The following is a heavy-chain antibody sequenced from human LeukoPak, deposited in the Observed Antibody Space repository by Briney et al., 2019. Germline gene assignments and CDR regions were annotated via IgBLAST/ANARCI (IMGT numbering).Heavy chain of an antibody. CDR3: AREGENYYDSSGYSHDAFDI. V-gene: IGHV4-59*01. CDR1: GGSISSYY. D-gene: IGHD3-22*01. CDR2: IYYSGST. J-gene: IGHJ3*02. Sequence: PSETLPLTCTVSGGSISSYYWSWIRQPPGKGLEWIGYIYYSGSTNYNPSLKSRVTISVDTSKNQFSLKLSSVTAADTAVYYCAREGENYYDSSGYSHDAFDIWGQGTMVTVSS.